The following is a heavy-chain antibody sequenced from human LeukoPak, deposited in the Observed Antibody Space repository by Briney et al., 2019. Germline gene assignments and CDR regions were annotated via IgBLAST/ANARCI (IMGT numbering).Heavy chain of an antibody. CDR2: IYYSGST. J-gene: IGHJ6*03. Sequence: SETLSLTCSVSGGSISSSSHYWGWIRQPPGQRLEWIGSIYYSGSTYYNPSLKSRVTISVDTSKNQFSLKLSSVTAADTAVYYCARRVGRYYMDVWGKGTTVTVSS. V-gene: IGHV4-39*01. D-gene: IGHD2-2*01. CDR3: ARRVGRYYMDV. CDR1: GGSISSSSHY.